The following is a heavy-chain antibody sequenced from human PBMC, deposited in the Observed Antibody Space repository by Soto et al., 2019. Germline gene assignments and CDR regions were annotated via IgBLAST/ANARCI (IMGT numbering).Heavy chain of an antibody. CDR2: INHSGST. CDR3: ARHYYYGMDV. J-gene: IGHJ6*02. CDR1: GGPFSGYY. Sequence: PSETLSLTCAVYGGPFSGYYWSWIRQPPGKGLEWIGEINHSGSTNYNPSLKSRVTISVDTSKNQFSLKLSSVTAADTAVYYCARHYYYGMDVWGQGTTVTVSS. V-gene: IGHV4-34*01.